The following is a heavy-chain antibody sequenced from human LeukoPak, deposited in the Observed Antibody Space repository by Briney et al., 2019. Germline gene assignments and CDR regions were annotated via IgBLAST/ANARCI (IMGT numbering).Heavy chain of an antibody. J-gene: IGHJ4*02. CDR3: AKDLGSVVTPPSLDF. D-gene: IGHD4-23*01. Sequence: GGSLRLSCAASGFTFSSYAMSWVRQAPGKGLEWVSAISGSGGSTYYADSVKGRFTISRDNSKNTLYLQMNSLRAEDTAVYYCAKDLGSVVTPPSLDFWGQGTLVTVSS. CDR2: ISGSGGST. V-gene: IGHV3-23*01. CDR1: GFTFSSYA.